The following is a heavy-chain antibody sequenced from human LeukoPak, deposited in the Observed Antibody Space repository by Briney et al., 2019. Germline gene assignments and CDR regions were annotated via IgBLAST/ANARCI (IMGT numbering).Heavy chain of an antibody. J-gene: IGHJ4*02. CDR2: ISGSGGST. CDR3: AKDVRGSGSPQGY. Sequence: GGPLRLXCAASGFTFSSYAMSWDRQAPGKGLEWVSAISGSGGSTYYADSVKGRFTISRDNSKNTLYLQMSSLRAEDTAVYYCAKDVRGSGSPQGYWGQGTLVTVSS. D-gene: IGHD3-10*01. CDR1: GFTFSSYA. V-gene: IGHV3-23*01.